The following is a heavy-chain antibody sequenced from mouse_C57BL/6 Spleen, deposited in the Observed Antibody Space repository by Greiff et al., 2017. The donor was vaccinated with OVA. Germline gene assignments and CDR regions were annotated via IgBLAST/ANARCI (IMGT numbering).Heavy chain of an antibody. J-gene: IGHJ4*01. CDR1: GFTFSSYA. Sequence: EVKLVESGEGLVKPGGSLKLSCAASGFTFSSYAMSWVRQTPEKRLEWVAYISSGGDYIYYADTVKGRFTISRDNARNTLYLQMSSLKSEDTAMYYCTREDYGSSRRDAMDYWGQGTSVTVSS. CDR2: ISSGGDYI. CDR3: TREDYGSSRRDAMDY. V-gene: IGHV5-9-1*02. D-gene: IGHD1-1*01.